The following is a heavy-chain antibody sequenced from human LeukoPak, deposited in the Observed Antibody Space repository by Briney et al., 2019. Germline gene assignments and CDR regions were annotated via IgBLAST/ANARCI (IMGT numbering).Heavy chain of an antibody. J-gene: IGHJ4*02. CDR3: ARGNYGSPLY. CDR1: GGSISSYY. Sequence: SETLSLTCTVSGGSISSYYWSWIRQPPGKGLEWIGYIYHSGSTYYNPSLKSRVTISVDRSKNQFSLKLSSVTAADTAVYYCARGNYGSPLYWGQGTLVTVSS. CDR2: IYHSGST. V-gene: IGHV4-59*12. D-gene: IGHD4-17*01.